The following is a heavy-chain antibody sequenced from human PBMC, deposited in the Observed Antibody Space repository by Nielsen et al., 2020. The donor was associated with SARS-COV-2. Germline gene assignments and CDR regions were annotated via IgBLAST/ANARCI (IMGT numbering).Heavy chain of an antibody. CDR3: ARQATIYMNEVSGMDV. J-gene: IGHJ6*02. CDR1: EISFRSYG. D-gene: IGHD3-9*01. V-gene: IGHV3-30*03. CDR2: TSYDGRDK. Sequence: GGSLRLSCVASEISFRSYGMHWVRQAPGKGLDWVAFTSYDGRDKFYADSVRGRFIVSRDNFRNTLSLHMGSLRTEDTAVYFCARQATIYMNEVSGMDVWGQGTTVTVSS.